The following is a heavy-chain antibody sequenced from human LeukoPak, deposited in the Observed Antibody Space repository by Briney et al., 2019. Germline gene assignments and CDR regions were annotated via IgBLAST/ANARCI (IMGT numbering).Heavy chain of an antibody. CDR3: ARHPSGSYSLFPYNWFDP. CDR1: GGSISSYY. Sequence: NTSETLSLTCTVSGGSISSYYWSWIRQPPGKGLEWIGEINHSGSTNYNLSLKSRVTISVDTSKNQFSLKLSSVTAADTAVYYCARHPSGSYSLFPYNWFDPWGQGTLVTVSS. V-gene: IGHV4-34*01. J-gene: IGHJ5*02. CDR2: INHSGST. D-gene: IGHD1-26*01.